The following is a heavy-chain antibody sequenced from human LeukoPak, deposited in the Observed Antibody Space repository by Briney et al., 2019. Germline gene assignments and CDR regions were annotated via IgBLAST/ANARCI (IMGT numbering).Heavy chain of an antibody. CDR3: ARHGRPGYGGYENAFDI. Sequence: SETLSLTCTVSGGSISSSTYYWDWIRQPPGQGLEWIGNIYDSRDTYYTPSLKSRVTMFVDTSKNQFSLKLSSVTAADTAVYYCARHGRPGYGGYENAFDIWGQGTMATVSS. CDR2: IYDSRDT. J-gene: IGHJ3*02. D-gene: IGHD5-12*01. V-gene: IGHV4-39*01. CDR1: GGSISSSTYY.